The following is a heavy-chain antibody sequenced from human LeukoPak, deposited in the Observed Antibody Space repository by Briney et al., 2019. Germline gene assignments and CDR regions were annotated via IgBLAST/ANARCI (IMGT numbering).Heavy chain of an antibody. CDR3: ARDLTRNYYDSSGYYLDY. CDR2: ISSSSSYI. V-gene: IGHV3-21*01. J-gene: IGHJ4*02. CDR1: GFTFSSYS. Sequence: GGSLRLSCAASGFTFSSYSMNWVRQAPGKGLEWVSSISSSSSYIYYADSVKGRFTISRDNAKNSLYLQMNSLRAEDTAVYYCARDLTRNYYDSSGYYLDYWGQGTLVTVSS. D-gene: IGHD3-22*01.